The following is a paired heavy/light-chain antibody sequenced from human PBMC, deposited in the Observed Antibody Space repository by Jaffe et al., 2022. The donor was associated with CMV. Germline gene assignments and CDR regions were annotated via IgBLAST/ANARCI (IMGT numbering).Light chain of an antibody. CDR2: KDS. CDR1: ALPKEY. J-gene: IGLJ3*02. V-gene: IGLV3-25*03. Sequence: SYELTQPPSVSVSPGQTARITCSGDALPKEYAYWYQQKPGQAPVLVIYKDSERPSGIPERFSGSSSGTTVTLTISGVQAEDEADYYCQSADITGTYEVFGGGTKLTVL. CDR3: QSADITGTYEV.
Heavy chain of an antibody. J-gene: IGHJ6*02. CDR1: GFTFRDYY. CDR2: IGLDGTSI. D-gene: IGHD2-8*01. Sequence: QAQLVESGGGLVKPGGSLRLSCAASGFTFRDYYMTWIRQAPGKGLEWVSNIGLDGTSIYYGDSVMGRFTISRDNAKNSVYLQMTSLRAEDTAVYYCARSMGRDGLDVWGQGTTVTVSS. CDR3: ARSMGRDGLDV. V-gene: IGHV3-11*01.